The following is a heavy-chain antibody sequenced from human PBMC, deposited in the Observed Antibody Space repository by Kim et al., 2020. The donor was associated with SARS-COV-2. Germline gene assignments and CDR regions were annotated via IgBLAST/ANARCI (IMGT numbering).Heavy chain of an antibody. CDR2: IYTSGST. D-gene: IGHD2-15*01. CDR3: ARVGYCSGGSLLPWEKGECGMDV. V-gene: IGHV4-61*02. Sequence: SETLSLTCTVSGGSISSGSYYWSWIRQPAGKGLEWIGRIYTSGSTNYNPSLKSRVTISVDTSKNQFSLKLSSVTAADTAVYYCARVGYCSGGSLLPWEKGECGMDVWGQGTTVTVSS. CDR1: GGSISSGSYY. J-gene: IGHJ6*02.